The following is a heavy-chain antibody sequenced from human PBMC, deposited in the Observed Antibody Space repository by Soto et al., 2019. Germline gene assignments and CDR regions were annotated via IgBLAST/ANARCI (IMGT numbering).Heavy chain of an antibody. V-gene: IGHV3-23*01. CDR1: GFTFTTFL. D-gene: IGHD2-21*01. J-gene: IGHJ6*03. CDR2: IGFQGITT. CDR3: VKAYPYTLFYMDV. Sequence: GGSLRLSCAASGFTFTTFLMSWVRQSPGKGLEWVSVIGFQGITTYYADSVKGRFTISRDNSKDTLYLQMNTLRVEDTALYYCVKAYPYTLFYMDVWGKGATVTVS.